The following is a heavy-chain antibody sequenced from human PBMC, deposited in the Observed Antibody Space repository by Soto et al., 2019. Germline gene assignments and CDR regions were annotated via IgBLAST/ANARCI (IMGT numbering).Heavy chain of an antibody. Sequence: SETLSLTCTVSGGSISSGGYYWSGIRQHPGKGLEWIGYIYYSGSTYYNPSLKSRVTISVDTSKNQFSLKLSSVTAADTAVYYCARDPDIAADGPEYFHHWGQGTLVIVSS. D-gene: IGHD6-13*01. CDR1: GGSISSGGYY. V-gene: IGHV4-31*03. CDR3: ARDPDIAADGPEYFHH. CDR2: IYYSGST. J-gene: IGHJ1*01.